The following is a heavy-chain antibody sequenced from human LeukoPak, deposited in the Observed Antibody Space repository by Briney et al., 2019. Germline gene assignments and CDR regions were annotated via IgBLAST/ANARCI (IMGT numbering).Heavy chain of an antibody. CDR1: GFTFSSYW. J-gene: IGHJ6*04. V-gene: IGHV3-7*03. Sequence: GGSLRLSCAASGFTFSSYWMSWVRQAPGKGLEWVANIKQDGSEKYYVDSVKSRFTISRDNAKNSLYLQMNSLRAEDTAVYYCARDVSLGYCSSTSCFTTAWDVWGKGTTVTVSS. CDR2: IKQDGSEK. D-gene: IGHD2-2*01. CDR3: ARDVSLGYCSSTSCFTTAWDV.